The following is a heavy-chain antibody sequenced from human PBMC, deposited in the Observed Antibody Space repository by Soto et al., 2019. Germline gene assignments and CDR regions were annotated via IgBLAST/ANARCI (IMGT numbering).Heavy chain of an antibody. CDR2: VNPILSMS. CDR3: ATSYGSGYRAFDY. V-gene: IGHV1-69*04. D-gene: IGHD3-10*01. Sequence: QVQLVQSGAEVKRPGSSVKVSCKASGDTFSFYSINWLRQAPVLGLEWMGRVNPILSMSNYAQRFQGRVTMTADKSTSTAYMELSGLRSEDTAMYYCATSYGSGYRAFDYWGQGALVTVSS. CDR1: GDTFSFYS. J-gene: IGHJ4*02.